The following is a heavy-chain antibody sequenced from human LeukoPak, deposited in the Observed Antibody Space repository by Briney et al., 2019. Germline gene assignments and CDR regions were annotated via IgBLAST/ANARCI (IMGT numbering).Heavy chain of an antibody. J-gene: IGHJ4*02. CDR3: ARVRRGEGVY. CDR2: IYHSGST. Sequence: SETLSLTCSVSGGSISSSTYYWGWIRQPPGKGLEWIGSIYHSGSTYYNPSLKSRVTMSVDTSKNQFSLKLSSVTAADTAVYYCARVRRGEGVYWGQGTLVTVSS. V-gene: IGHV4-39*07. D-gene: IGHD3-10*01. CDR1: GGSISSSTYY.